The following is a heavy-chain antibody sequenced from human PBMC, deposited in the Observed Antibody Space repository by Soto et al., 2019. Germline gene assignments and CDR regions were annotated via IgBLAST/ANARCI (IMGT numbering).Heavy chain of an antibody. CDR3: LTTLYYYDSSGPDY. CDR2: IIPIFGTA. D-gene: IGHD3-22*01. J-gene: IGHJ4*02. CDR1: GGTFSSYA. V-gene: IGHV1-69*13. Sequence: SVKVSCKASGGTFSSYAISWVRQAPGQGLEWMGGIIPIFGTANYAQKFQGRVTITADESTSTAYMELSSLRSEDTAVYYCLTTLYYYDSSGPDYWGQGTLVTVSS.